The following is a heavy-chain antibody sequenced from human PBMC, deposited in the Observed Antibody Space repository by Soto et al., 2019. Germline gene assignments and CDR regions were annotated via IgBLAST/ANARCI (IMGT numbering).Heavy chain of an antibody. V-gene: IGHV4-39*01. CDR1: GGSISSSAYY. D-gene: IGHD2-8*02. Sequence: SETLSLTCTVSGGSISSSAYYWGWIRQSPGKGLEWIGSVYYTGITDYKSSLESRISISADTSRNQLSLRLNSMTAADTGIYFCARQGRLGYCPGGTCSPPFDFSGQVT. CDR3: ARQGRLGYCPGGTCSPPFDF. J-gene: IGHJ3*01. CDR2: VYYTGIT.